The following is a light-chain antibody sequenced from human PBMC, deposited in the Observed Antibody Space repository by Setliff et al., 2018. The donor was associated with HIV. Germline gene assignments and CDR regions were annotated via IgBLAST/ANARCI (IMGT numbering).Light chain of an antibody. Sequence: QSALAQPASVSGSPGQSITISCTGTSRGVGGYNYVSWYQQHPGKAPKLIIYEVRNRPSGVSNRFSGSKSGNTASLTISGLQTEDEADYYCSSYAITNTLPFGTGTKGTV. J-gene: IGLJ1*01. CDR3: SSYAITNTLP. CDR2: EVR. V-gene: IGLV2-14*01. CDR1: SRGVGGYNY.